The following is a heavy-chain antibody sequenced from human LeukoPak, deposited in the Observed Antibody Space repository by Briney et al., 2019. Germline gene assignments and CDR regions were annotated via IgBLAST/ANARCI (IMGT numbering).Heavy chain of an antibody. J-gene: IGHJ4*02. D-gene: IGHD2/OR15-2a*01. V-gene: IGHV1-69*13. CDR1: GGTFSSYA. CDR2: IIPIFGTA. Sequence: SVKVSCKASGGTFSSYAISWVRQAPGQGLEWMGGIIPIFGTANYAQKFQGRVTITADESTSTAYMELSSLRSEDTAVYYCARGRALPPNSFDYWGQGTLVTVSS. CDR3: ARGRALPPNSFDY.